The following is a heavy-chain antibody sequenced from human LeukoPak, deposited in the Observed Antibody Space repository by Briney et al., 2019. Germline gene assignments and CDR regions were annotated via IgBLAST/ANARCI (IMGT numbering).Heavy chain of an antibody. Sequence: GSLRLSCAASGFTFSSYAMHWVRQAPGKGLEWVAVISYDGSNKYYADSVKGRFTISRDNSKNTLYLQMNSLRAEDTAVYYCARDGSGYCSSTSCYTKNAFDIWGQGTMVTVSS. D-gene: IGHD2-2*02. CDR3: ARDGSGYCSSTSCYTKNAFDI. V-gene: IGHV3-30-3*01. CDR2: ISYDGSNK. J-gene: IGHJ3*02. CDR1: GFTFSSYA.